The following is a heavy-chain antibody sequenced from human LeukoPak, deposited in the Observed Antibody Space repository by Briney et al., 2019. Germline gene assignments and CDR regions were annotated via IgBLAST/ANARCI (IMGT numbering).Heavy chain of an antibody. CDR1: GFTFSSYA. J-gene: IGHJ1*01. CDR3: AKTIRAYAEYFQH. V-gene: IGHV3-23*01. D-gene: IGHD5-24*01. Sequence: GGSLRLSCAASGFTFSSYAMSWVRQAPGKGLEWVSAISGSGGNTYYADSVKGRFTISRDNCKNTLYLQMNSLRAEDTAVYYCAKTIRAYAEYFQHWGQGTLVTVSS. CDR2: ISGSGGNT.